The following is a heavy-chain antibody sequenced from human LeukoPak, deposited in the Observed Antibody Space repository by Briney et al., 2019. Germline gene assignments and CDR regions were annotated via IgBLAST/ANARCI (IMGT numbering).Heavy chain of an antibody. Sequence: ASVKVSCTASGYTFTGYYMHWVRQAPGQGLEWMGWINPNSGGINYAQRFQGRVTMTRDTSITTAYMELSSLRSDDTAVYYCARGPFRNVDTAMVASRFDPWGQGTLVTVSS. CDR3: ARGPFRNVDTAMVASRFDP. V-gene: IGHV1-2*02. CDR2: INPNSGGI. CDR1: GYTFTGYY. D-gene: IGHD5-18*01. J-gene: IGHJ5*02.